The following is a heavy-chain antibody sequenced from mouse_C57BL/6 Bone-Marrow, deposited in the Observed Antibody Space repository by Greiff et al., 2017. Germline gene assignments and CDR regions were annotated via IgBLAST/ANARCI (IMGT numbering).Heavy chain of an antibody. Sequence: EVQLQQSGAELVRPGASVKLSCTASGFNIKDDSMHWVKQRPEQGLEWIGWIDPENGDTEYASKFQGKATITADTSSNTAYLQLSSLTSEDTAVYYCTTPLCNDEGYWGQGTTLTVSS. J-gene: IGHJ2*01. D-gene: IGHD6-5*01. CDR2: IDPENGDT. V-gene: IGHV14-4*01. CDR3: TTPLCNDEGY. CDR1: GFNIKDDS.